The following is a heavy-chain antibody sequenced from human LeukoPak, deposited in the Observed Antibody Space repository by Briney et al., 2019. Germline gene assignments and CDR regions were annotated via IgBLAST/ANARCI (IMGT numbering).Heavy chain of an antibody. CDR2: VSYSGST. CDR1: GGSISGSY. CDR3: ARGLGGITMI. V-gene: IGHV4-59*01. J-gene: IGHJ4*02. Sequence: SSETLSLTCSVSGGSISGSYWNWIRQPPGKGLEWIGYVSYSGSTNYNPSLKSRVTISVDTSKNQFSLKLSSVTAADTAVYYCARGLGGITMIWGQGTLVTVSS. D-gene: IGHD3-22*01.